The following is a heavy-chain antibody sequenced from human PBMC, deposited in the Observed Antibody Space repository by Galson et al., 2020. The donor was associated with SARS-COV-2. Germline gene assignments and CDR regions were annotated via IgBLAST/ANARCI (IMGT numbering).Heavy chain of an antibody. CDR3: ARVGDCSGGICYGAEYFQH. CDR2: ISSSGSYI. CDR1: GFTFSDYF. J-gene: IGHJ1*01. D-gene: IGHD2-15*01. V-gene: IGHV3-11*04. Sequence: GESLKISCAASGFTFSDYFMSWVRQAPGKGLEWVSYISSSGSYINYADSVKGRFTISRDNAKNSLNLQMNSLGVEDTAVYYCARVGDCSGGICYGAEYFQHWGQGTLVTVSS.